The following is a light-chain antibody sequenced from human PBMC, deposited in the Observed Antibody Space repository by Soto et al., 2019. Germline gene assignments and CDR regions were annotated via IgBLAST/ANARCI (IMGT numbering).Light chain of an antibody. CDR2: GAS. V-gene: IGKV3-15*01. CDR3: QQYNNWPLT. CDR1: QSVSSN. Sequence: EIVMTQSPATLSVSPGERATLSCRASQSVSSNLAWYQQKPGQAPRLLIYGASTRATGIPARFSGSGSWTEFSRCICSLQSEYFAFYYCQQYNNWPLTFGQGTKLEIK. J-gene: IGKJ2*01.